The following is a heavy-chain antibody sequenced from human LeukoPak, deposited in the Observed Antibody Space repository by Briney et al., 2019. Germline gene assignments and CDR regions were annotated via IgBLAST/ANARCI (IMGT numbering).Heavy chain of an antibody. J-gene: IGHJ4*02. D-gene: IGHD5-12*01. CDR2: ISSSSSYI. V-gene: IGHV3-21*01. CDR3: ARDFGGYSGYVFDY. CDR1: GFTFSSYS. Sequence: GGSLRLSCAASGFTFSSYSMNWVRQAPGKGLEWVSSISSSSSYIYYADSVKGRFTISRDNAKNSLYLQMNSLRAEDTAVYYCARDFGGYSGYVFDYWGRGTLVTVSS.